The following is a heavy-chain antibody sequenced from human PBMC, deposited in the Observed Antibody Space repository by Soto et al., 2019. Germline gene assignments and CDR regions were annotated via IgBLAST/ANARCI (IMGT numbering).Heavy chain of an antibody. CDR3: AREGIAAAGRQSEPFDY. V-gene: IGHV3-11*01. D-gene: IGHD6-13*01. Sequence: PGGSLRLSCAASGFTFSDYYMSWVRQAPGKGLEWISYIRHSGNTIYYADSVKGRFTISRDNAKNSLYLQMNSLRAEDTAVYYCAREGIAAAGRQSEPFDYWGQGTLVTVSS. CDR2: IRHSGNTI. CDR1: GFTFSDYY. J-gene: IGHJ4*02.